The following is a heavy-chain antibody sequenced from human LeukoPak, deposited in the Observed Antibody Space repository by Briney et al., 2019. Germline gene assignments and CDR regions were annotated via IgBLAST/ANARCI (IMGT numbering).Heavy chain of an antibody. Sequence: GGSLRLSCAASGFTFSSYAMHWVRQAPGKGLEYVSAISSNGGSTYYANSVKGRFTISRDNSKNTLYLQMGSLRAEDMAVYYCARVNVVTYYYYMDVWGKGTTVTVSS. J-gene: IGHJ6*03. V-gene: IGHV3-64*01. CDR2: ISSNGGST. D-gene: IGHD2-21*02. CDR3: ARVNVVTYYYYMDV. CDR1: GFTFSSYA.